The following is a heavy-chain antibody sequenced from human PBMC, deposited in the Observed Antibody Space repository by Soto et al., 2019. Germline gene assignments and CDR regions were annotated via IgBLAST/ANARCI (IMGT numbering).Heavy chain of an antibody. CDR2: SYRSGST. CDR1: VGAISSYY. D-gene: IGHD2-15*01. Sequence: SETQSLCCTVSVGAISSYYWSWSRQRPGKGLEWIAYSYRSGSTNYNPSLKSRVTISVDTSRAQFPLKLSSVTPADTAIYYCARSTHSAYLQHWGQGALVTSP. CDR3: ARSTHSAYLQH. J-gene: IGHJ1*01. V-gene: IGHV4-59*01.